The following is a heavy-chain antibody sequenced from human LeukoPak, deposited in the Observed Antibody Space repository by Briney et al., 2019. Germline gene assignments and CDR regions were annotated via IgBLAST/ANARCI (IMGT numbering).Heavy chain of an antibody. CDR1: GFTFGAYS. J-gene: IGHJ2*01. CDR3: ARSDIARSGDWFFDI. V-gene: IGHV3-21*01. Sequence: GGSLRLSCAASGFTFGAYSMNWVRQAPGKGLEWGSSISSSGDYIHYSDSVKGRFTISRDNTKTSVFLQMNTLRVEDTAVYYCARSDIARSGDWFFDIWGRGTLVAVSS. CDR2: ISSSGDYI. D-gene: IGHD5-12*01.